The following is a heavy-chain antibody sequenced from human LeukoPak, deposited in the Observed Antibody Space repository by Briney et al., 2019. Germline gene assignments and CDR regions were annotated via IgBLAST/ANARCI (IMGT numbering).Heavy chain of an antibody. Sequence: PGRSLRLSCAASGFTFSTSAMHWVRQAPGKGLEWVAVISYDGSNTYYADSVKGRFTISRDNSKNTLYLQMNSLRAEDTAVYYCAKGDSGFYFYFDHWGQGTLVTVSS. CDR1: GFTFSTSA. CDR3: AKGDSGFYFYFDH. D-gene: IGHD3-22*01. J-gene: IGHJ4*02. V-gene: IGHV3-30-3*01. CDR2: ISYDGSNT.